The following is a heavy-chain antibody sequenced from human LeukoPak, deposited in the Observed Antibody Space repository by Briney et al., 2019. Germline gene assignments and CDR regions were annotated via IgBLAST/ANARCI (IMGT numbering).Heavy chain of an antibody. J-gene: IGHJ4*02. V-gene: IGHV1-3*03. CDR1: GYTFTSYA. Sequence: GASVKVSCKASGYTFTSYAMHWVRQAPGQRLEWMGWINAGNGNTKYSQEFQGRVTITRDTSASTAYMELSSLRSEDMAVYYCARDQAYGEALDYWGQGTLVTVSS. D-gene: IGHD4-17*01. CDR3: ARDQAYGEALDY. CDR2: INAGNGNT.